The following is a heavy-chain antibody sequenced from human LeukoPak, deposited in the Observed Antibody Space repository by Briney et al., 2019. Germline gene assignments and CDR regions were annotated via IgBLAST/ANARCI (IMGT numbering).Heavy chain of an antibody. D-gene: IGHD1-1*01. Sequence: SETLSLICSVSGGSISSSNYYWGWIRQPPGKGLEWIASIYYSGSTYYNPSLKSRVTIFVDTSKNQLSLKLSFVTAADTAVYYCASEQFTTGDFDYWGQGTLVTVSS. J-gene: IGHJ4*02. CDR2: IYYSGST. CDR1: GGSISSSNYY. CDR3: ASEQFTTGDFDY. V-gene: IGHV4-39*01.